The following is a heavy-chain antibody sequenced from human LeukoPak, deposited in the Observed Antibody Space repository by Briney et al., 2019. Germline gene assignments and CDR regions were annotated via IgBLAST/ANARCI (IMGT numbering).Heavy chain of an antibody. V-gene: IGHV3-23*01. Sequence: GGSLRLSCAASGFTFSSYAMSWVRQAPGKGLEWVSGISGSGGSTYYADSVKGRFTISRDTSKNTLYLQMNSLRVDDTAVYYCARDLYSSAWYGIHWGQGTLVTVSS. J-gene: IGHJ4*02. CDR1: GFTFSSYA. CDR3: ARDLYSSAWYGIH. CDR2: ISGSGGST. D-gene: IGHD6-19*01.